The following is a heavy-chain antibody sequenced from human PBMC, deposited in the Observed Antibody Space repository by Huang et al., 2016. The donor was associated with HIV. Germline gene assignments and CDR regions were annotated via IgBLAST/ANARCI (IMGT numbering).Heavy chain of an antibody. J-gene: IGHJ4*02. CDR2: ISYDGSNK. D-gene: IGHD2-15*01. V-gene: IGHV3-30-3*01. CDR3: ARNGDIGPWGYYFDS. CDR1: GFTFSSYA. Sequence: QVQLVESGGGVVQPGRSLRLSCAASGFTFSSYAMHWVRQAPGKGLEWVAVISYDGSNKYYADSVKGRFIISRDNSKNTLYLQMNSLRGEDTAVYYCARNGDIGPWGYYFDSWGQGTLVTVSS.